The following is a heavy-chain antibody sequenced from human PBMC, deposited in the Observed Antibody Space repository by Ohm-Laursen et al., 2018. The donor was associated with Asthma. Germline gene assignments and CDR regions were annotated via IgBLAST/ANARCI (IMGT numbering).Heavy chain of an antibody. Sequence: ASVKVSCKASGYTFTSYDINWVRQATGQGLEWMGRMNPNSGNTGYAQKFQGRVTMTRNTSISTAYMELSSLRSEDTAVYYCARNYGDLIDAFDIWGQGTMVTVSS. V-gene: IGHV1-8*01. CDR2: MNPNSGNT. J-gene: IGHJ3*02. D-gene: IGHD4-17*01. CDR1: GYTFTSYD. CDR3: ARNYGDLIDAFDI.